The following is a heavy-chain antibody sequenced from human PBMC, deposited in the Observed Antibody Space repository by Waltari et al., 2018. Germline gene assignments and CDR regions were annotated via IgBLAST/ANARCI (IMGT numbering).Heavy chain of an antibody. J-gene: IGHJ4*02. D-gene: IGHD2-15*01. CDR1: GGSFSGYY. CDR2: INHSGST. CDR3: ARGRKDIVVVVAANFFPY. Sequence: QVQLQQWGAGLLKPSETLSLICAVYGGSFSGYYWSWIRQPPGKGLEWIGEINHSGSTNYNPSLKSRVTISVDTSKNQFFLKLSSVTAADTAVYYCARGRKDIVVVVAANFFPYWGQGTLVTVSS. V-gene: IGHV4-34*01.